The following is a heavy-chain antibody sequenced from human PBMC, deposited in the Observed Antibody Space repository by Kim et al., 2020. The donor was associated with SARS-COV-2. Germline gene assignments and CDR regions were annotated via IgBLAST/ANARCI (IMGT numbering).Heavy chain of an antibody. V-gene: IGHV3-73*01. Sequence: GGSLRLSCAASGFTFSGSAMHWVRQASGKGLEWVGRIRSKANSYATAYAASVKGRFTISRDDSKNTACLQMNSLKTEDTAVYYCYRPGYTVVTTLGLTDYWGQGTLVTVSS. CDR1: GFTFSGSA. CDR3: YRPGYTVVTTLGLTDY. J-gene: IGHJ4*02. CDR2: IRSKANSYAT. D-gene: IGHD4-4*01.